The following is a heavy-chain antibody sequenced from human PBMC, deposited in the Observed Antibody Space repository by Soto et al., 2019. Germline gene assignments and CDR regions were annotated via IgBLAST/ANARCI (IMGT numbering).Heavy chain of an antibody. D-gene: IGHD2-15*01. V-gene: IGHV4-30-4*01. CDR2: ISYSGST. J-gene: IGHJ4*02. Sequence: SETLSLTCTVSCGSISSGNYYWSWIRQPPGKGLEWIGFISYSGSTYYSTSLKSRVTISVDTSKSQFSLNLSFVTAADTSVYYCATMGTPATGLYFFDYWGQGSLVTVSS. CDR1: CGSISSGNYY. CDR3: ATMGTPATGLYFFDY.